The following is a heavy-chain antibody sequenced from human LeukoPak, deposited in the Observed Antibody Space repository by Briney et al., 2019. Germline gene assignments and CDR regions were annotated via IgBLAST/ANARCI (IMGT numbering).Heavy chain of an antibody. D-gene: IGHD2-8*01. J-gene: IGHJ4*02. CDR2: IKSKTDSGTT. CDR3: TTSACTNNACYTSVDY. Sequence: GGSLRLSCAASGFAFTSYWMSWVRQAPGKGLEWVGRIKSKTDSGTTDYAAPVEGRFTISRDDSKNTLYLQMNSLKTEDTAMYYCTTSACTNNACYTSVDYWGQGALVTVSS. V-gene: IGHV3-15*01. CDR1: GFAFTSYW.